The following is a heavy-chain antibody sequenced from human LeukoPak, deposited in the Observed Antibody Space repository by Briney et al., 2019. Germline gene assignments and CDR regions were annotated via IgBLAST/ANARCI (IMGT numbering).Heavy chain of an antibody. V-gene: IGHV3-30*04. Sequence: GGSLRLSCAASGFSFSNYALHWVRQTPDKGLEWLAIISHDGRVIFYSDSVRGRFTISRDNSQSTVYLQMNSLRLEDTAVFYCARVSNQYSGSWYFDYWGQGTLVTVSS. CDR2: ISHDGRVI. CDR1: GFSFSNYA. CDR3: ARVSNQYSGSWYFDY. J-gene: IGHJ4*02. D-gene: IGHD6-13*01.